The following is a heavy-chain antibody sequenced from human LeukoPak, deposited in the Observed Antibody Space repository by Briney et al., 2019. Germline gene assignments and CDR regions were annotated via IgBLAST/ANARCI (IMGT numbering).Heavy chain of an antibody. CDR2: ISSNGGNT. Sequence: GGSLRLSCAASAFTFSNYAMSWVRQAPEKGLEWASGISSNGGNTYYADSVKGRFTISRDNSKNTLYLQMNSLRAEDTGVYYCASGSGTYYSSYYYYGMDVWGQGTTVTVSS. CDR3: ASGSGTYYSSYYYYGMDV. J-gene: IGHJ6*02. CDR1: AFTFSNYA. D-gene: IGHD1-26*01. V-gene: IGHV3-23*01.